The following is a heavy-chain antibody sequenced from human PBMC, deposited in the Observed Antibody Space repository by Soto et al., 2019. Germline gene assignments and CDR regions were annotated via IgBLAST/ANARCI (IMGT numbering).Heavy chain of an antibody. V-gene: IGHV1-3*01. J-gene: IGHJ6*02. D-gene: IGHD2-8*01. CDR1: GYTFTSYA. CDR2: INAGNGNT. CDR3: ARQDIVLMVYAVSDYYYYGMDV. Sequence: GASVKVSCKASGYTFTSYAMHWVRQAPGQRLEWMGWINAGNGNTKYSQKFQGRVTITADESTSTAYMELSSLRSEDTAVYYCARQDIVLMVYAVSDYYYYGMDVWGQGTTVTVSS.